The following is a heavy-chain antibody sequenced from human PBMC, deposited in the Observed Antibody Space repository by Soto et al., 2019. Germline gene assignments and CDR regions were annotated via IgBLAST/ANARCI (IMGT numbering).Heavy chain of an antibody. CDR2: IIPIFGTA. J-gene: IGHJ5*02. D-gene: IGHD6-6*01. Sequence: SVKVSCKASGGTFISYAISWVRQAPGQGLEWMGGIIPIFGTANYAQKFQGRVTITADESTSTAYMELSSLRSEDTAVYYCARDPAYSSSSEDWFDPWGQGTLVTVSS. V-gene: IGHV1-69*13. CDR3: ARDPAYSSSSEDWFDP. CDR1: GGTFISYA.